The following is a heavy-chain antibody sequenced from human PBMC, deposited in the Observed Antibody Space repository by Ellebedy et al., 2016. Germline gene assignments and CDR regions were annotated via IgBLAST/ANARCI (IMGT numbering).Heavy chain of an antibody. CDR3: TTEVLTMKIVAGGDY. CDR2: IKSKTDGGTT. Sequence: GESLKISCAASGFTFRNAWMSWVRQAPGKGLEWVGRIKSKTDGGTTDYAAPVKGRFTISRDDSKNTLYLQMNSLKSEDTAVYYCTTEVLTMKIVAGGDYWGQGTLVTVSS. V-gene: IGHV3-15*01. J-gene: IGHJ4*02. D-gene: IGHD3-22*01. CDR1: GFTFRNAW.